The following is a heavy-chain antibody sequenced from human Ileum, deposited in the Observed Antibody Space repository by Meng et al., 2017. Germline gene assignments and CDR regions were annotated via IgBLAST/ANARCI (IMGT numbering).Heavy chain of an antibody. D-gene: IGHD1-26*01. CDR1: GLSLSASRVG. Sequence: QITLKESGPTLMKPTQTLTLTCTFSGLSLSASRVGVGWIRQPPGKALAWLAVIYWDEEIQYSPSXKSRLTITKDTSKNQVILTMTNMDPVDTGTYYCAHRGVGPFDNWGQGTLVTVSS. V-gene: IGHV2-5*02. J-gene: IGHJ4*02. CDR3: AHRGVGPFDN. CDR2: IYWDEEI.